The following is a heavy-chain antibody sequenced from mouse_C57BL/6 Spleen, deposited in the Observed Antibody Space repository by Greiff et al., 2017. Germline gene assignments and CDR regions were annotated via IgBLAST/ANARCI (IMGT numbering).Heavy chain of an antibody. D-gene: IGHD1-1*01. Sequence: EVNVVESGGGLVKPGGSLKLSCAASGFTFSDYRMHWVRQAPEKGLEWVAYISSGSSTIYYADTVTGRFTISRDNAKNTLFLQMTSLRSEDTAMYYCAGGDYYGSTWFAYWGQGTLVTVSA. CDR1: GFTFSDYR. V-gene: IGHV5-17*01. CDR2: ISSGSSTI. J-gene: IGHJ3*01. CDR3: AGGDYYGSTWFAY.